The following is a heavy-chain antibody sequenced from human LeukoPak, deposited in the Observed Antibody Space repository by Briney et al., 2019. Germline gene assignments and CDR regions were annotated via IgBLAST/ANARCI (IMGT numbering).Heavy chain of an antibody. CDR2: INHSGST. J-gene: IGHJ3*02. D-gene: IGHD6-13*01. CDR3: ARLIRVYAFDI. V-gene: IGHV4-34*01. Sequence: SETLSLTCAVYGGSFSGYYWSWIRQPPGKGLEWIGEINHSGSTNYNPSLKSRVTISVDTSKNQFSLKLSSVTAADTAVYYCARLIRVYAFDIWGQGTMVTVSS. CDR1: GGSFSGYY.